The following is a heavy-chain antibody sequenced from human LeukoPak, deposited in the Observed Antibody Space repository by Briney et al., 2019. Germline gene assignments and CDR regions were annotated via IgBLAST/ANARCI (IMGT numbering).Heavy chain of an antibody. D-gene: IGHD3-22*01. CDR3: ARPNRGYYYDSSGYSTPPSRYYFDY. J-gene: IGHJ4*02. CDR1: GGSISSYY. V-gene: IGHV4-59*01. Sequence: PSETLSLTCTVSGGSISSYYWSWIRQPPGKGLEWIGYIYYSGSTNYNPSLKSRVTISVDTSKNQFSLKLSSVTAADTAVYYCARPNRGYYYDSSGYSTPPSRYYFDYWGQGTLVTVSS. CDR2: IYYSGST.